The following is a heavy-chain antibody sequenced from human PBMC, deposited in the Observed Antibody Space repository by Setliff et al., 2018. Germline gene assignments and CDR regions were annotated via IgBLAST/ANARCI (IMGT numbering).Heavy chain of an antibody. D-gene: IGHD2-21*02. J-gene: IGHJ4*02. CDR3: ARGGAIVVATAHFDY. Sequence: ASVKVSCKASGFTFTSYYMFWVRQAPGQGLEWMGIINPSSGSTDYALKFQGRVTTTRDTSTSTVYMELSSLRSEDTAVYYCARGGAIVVATAHFDYWGQGTLVTVS. CDR2: INPSSGST. V-gene: IGHV1-46*01. CDR1: GFTFTSYY.